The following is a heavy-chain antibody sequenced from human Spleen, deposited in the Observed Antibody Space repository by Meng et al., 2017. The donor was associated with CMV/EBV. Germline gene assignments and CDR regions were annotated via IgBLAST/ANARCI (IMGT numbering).Heavy chain of an antibody. V-gene: IGHV4-34*01. CDR1: LCGGA. CDR2: INHSAGT. D-gene: IGHD3-22*01. Sequence: LCGGAWTRIRQTTGKSQEWIKGINHSAGTSYSPASKDEVTISVDTSQNQFSQNLNSGNAADTAVYYCARGQQISMIYVMMSTFFDYWGRGTLVTVSS. CDR3: ARGQQISMIYVMMSTFFDY. J-gene: IGHJ4*02.